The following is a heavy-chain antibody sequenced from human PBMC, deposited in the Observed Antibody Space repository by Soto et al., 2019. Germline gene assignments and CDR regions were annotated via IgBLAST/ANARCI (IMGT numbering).Heavy chain of an antibody. CDR3: ARDVFCGGAPACPDMDV. D-gene: IGHD2-21*01. V-gene: IGHV1-18*04. J-gene: IGHJ6*02. CDR2: ISGYNGNT. Sequence: QDVLEQSGGEVKKPGASVKVSCKASGYTFSGYSITWVRQAPGQGLEWMGRISGYNGNTQYARTPRDRLTLTTDTSTSTTYIALRSLTSHDTAVYYCARDVFCGGAPACPDMDVWGQGTTVTVSS. CDR1: GYTFSGYS.